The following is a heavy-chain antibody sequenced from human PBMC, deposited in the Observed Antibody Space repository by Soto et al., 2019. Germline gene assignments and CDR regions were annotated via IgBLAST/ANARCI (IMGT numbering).Heavy chain of an antibody. D-gene: IGHD3-9*01. CDR3: ARLIGTRWFVG. CDR2: TYYRSQWFN. J-gene: IGHJ1*01. CDR1: GDSVSSNIVT. V-gene: IGHV6-1*01. Sequence: QTLSLTCAISGDSVSSNIVTLDWIRQSPSRGLEWLGRTYYRSQWFNDYAVSVKSRITINADTSKNQFSLQLNYVTPEDTAVYYCARLIGTRWFVGWGQGTPDTVSS.